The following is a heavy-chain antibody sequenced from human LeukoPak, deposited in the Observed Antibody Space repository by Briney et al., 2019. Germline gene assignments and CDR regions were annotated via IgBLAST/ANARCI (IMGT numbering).Heavy chain of an antibody. J-gene: IGHJ6*04. D-gene: IGHD3-10*01. CDR1: GGSITSGNYY. V-gene: IGHV4-30-2*01. CDR3: ARKAGRLLWLPHDV. CDR2: IYHSGDT. Sequence: SQTLSLTCTVSGGSITSGNYYWSWIRQAPGRGLEWIGYIYHSGDTYSNPSLKGRATVSMDRSKNQFSLNLRSVTAADTAVYYCARKAGRLLWLPHDVWGKGTTVTVSS.